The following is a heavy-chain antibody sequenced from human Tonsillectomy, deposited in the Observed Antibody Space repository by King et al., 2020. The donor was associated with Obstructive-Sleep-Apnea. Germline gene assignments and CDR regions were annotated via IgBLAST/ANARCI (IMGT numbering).Heavy chain of an antibody. D-gene: IGHD4-23*01. CDR2: ISGSGGNT. J-gene: IGHJ5*02. V-gene: IGHV3-23*04. CDR1: GFTFTSYA. Sequence: VQLVESGGGLVQPGGSLRLSCAASGFTFTSYAMGWVRQVPGKGLQWVAGISGSGGNTFYADSLKGRFTISRDNSKNTVYLHMNSLRADDTAVYYCAKEDYGGSSLEVRWFDPWDQGTLVTVSS. CDR3: AKEDYGGSSLEVRWFDP.